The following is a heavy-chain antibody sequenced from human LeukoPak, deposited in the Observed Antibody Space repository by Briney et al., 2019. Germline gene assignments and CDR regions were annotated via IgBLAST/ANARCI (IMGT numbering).Heavy chain of an antibody. V-gene: IGHV3-11*01. D-gene: IGHD2-15*01. CDR3: ARERSGGLTNYFDY. J-gene: IGHJ4*02. Sequence: GGSLRLSCAASGFTLSDYYMSWIRQAPGQGLEWVSYISGSGSAISYADSVKGRFTISRDNAKNSLFLQVNSLRAEDTAVYYCARERSGGLTNYFDYWGQGTLVTVSP. CDR1: GFTLSDYY. CDR2: ISGSGSAI.